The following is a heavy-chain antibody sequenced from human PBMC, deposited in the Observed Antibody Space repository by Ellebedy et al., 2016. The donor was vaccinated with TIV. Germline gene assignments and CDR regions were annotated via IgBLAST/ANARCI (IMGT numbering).Heavy chain of an antibody. CDR1: GDTVSAITAA. CDR2: TYYRSKWNN. V-gene: IGHV6-1*01. CDR3: ARGNYYGTGTPRAFDI. D-gene: IGHD3-10*01. Sequence: MPSETLSLTCAISGDTVSAITAAWDWFRQSPSRGLEWLGRTYYRSKWNNDYSESVKSRISIKSDTSKNHFSLQLTSLSPEDTAMHYCARGNYYGTGTPRAFDIWGQGTMVTVSS. J-gene: IGHJ3*02.